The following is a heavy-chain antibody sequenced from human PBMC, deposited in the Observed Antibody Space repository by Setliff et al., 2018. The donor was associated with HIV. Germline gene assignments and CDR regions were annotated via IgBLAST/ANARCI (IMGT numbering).Heavy chain of an antibody. CDR1: GFTFTTYI. V-gene: IGHV3-21*06. CDR3: ARDLPLPVEMSASADY. D-gene: IGHD3-3*01. Sequence: LRLSCAASGFTFTTYIMHWVRQAPGKGLEWVSSISSSGDYIYTADSVKGRFIISRDNAKNSVYLQMNSLRGEDTAMYYCARDLPLPVEMSASADYWGQGTLVTVSS. J-gene: IGHJ4*02. CDR2: ISSSGDYI.